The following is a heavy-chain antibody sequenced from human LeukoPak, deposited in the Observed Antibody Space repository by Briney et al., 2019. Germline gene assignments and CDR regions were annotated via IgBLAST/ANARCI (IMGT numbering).Heavy chain of an antibody. CDR2: ISYDGSNK. CDR3: ARDGDAGTYGDY. CDR1: GFTFSTFA. D-gene: IGHD3-10*01. V-gene: IGHV3-30-3*01. J-gene: IGHJ4*02. Sequence: GGSLRLSCAASGFTFSTFAMHWVRQAPGKGLEWVALISYDGSNKYYADSVKGRFTISRDNSANKVYLQMNSLRAEDAAVYYCARDGDAGTYGDYWGQGTLVTVSS.